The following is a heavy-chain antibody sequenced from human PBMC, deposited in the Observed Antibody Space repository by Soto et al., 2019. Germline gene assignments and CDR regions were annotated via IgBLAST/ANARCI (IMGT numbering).Heavy chain of an antibody. V-gene: IGHV3-72*01. CDR1: GFRFSDYY. D-gene: IGHD1-26*01. J-gene: IGHJ4*02. CDR2: TRNKANSYAA. CDR3: AGDPGGGYDF. Sequence: GSLRLSCAASGFRFSDYYMDWVRQLPGMGLEWVGRTRNKANSYAAEYAPSVRGRFTISRHDSEDSMFLQLNSLKTEDTAVYYCAGDPGGGYDFWGQGALVTVS.